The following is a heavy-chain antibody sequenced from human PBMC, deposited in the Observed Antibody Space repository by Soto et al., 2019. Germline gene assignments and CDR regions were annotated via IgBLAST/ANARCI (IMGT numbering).Heavy chain of an antibody. Sequence: SETLSLTCAVYGGSFSGYYWSRIRQPPGKGLEWIGEINHSGSTNYNPSLKSRVTISVDTSKNQFSLKLSSVTAADTAVYYCARGLGIAVAGTAVQAGDFDYWGQGTLVTVSS. CDR1: GGSFSGYY. CDR3: ARGLGIAVAGTAVQAGDFDY. V-gene: IGHV4-34*01. CDR2: INHSGST. J-gene: IGHJ4*02. D-gene: IGHD6-19*01.